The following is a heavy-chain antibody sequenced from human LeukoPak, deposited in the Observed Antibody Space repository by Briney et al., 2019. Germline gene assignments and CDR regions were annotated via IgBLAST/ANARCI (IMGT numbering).Heavy chain of an antibody. Sequence: PGGSLRLSCAASGFTFSSYAMHWVRQAPGKGLEYVSAISSSGGSTYYANSVKGRFTISRDNSKNTLYLQMGSLRAEDMAVYYCARDSRRSGAEGTWDYWGQGTLVTVSS. V-gene: IGHV3-64*01. D-gene: IGHD2-15*01. CDR2: ISSSGGST. CDR3: ARDSRRSGAEGTWDY. J-gene: IGHJ4*02. CDR1: GFTFSSYA.